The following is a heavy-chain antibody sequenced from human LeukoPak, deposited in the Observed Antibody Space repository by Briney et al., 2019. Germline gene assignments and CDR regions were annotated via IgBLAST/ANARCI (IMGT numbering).Heavy chain of an antibody. V-gene: IGHV4-34*01. D-gene: IGHD6-19*01. CDR2: INHSGST. Sequence: SETLSLTCAVYGGSFSGYYWSWIRQPPGKGLEWIGEINHSGSTNYNPSLKSRVTISVDMAKNQFSLKLSSVTAADTAVYYCARGGDSSGWLVGAFDIWGQGTMVTVSS. CDR3: ARGGDSSGWLVGAFDI. CDR1: GGSFSGYY. J-gene: IGHJ3*02.